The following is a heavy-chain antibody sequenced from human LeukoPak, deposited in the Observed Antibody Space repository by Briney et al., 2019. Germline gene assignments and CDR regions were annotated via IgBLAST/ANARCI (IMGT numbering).Heavy chain of an antibody. CDR2: IYYSGST. Sequence: SETLSLTCTVSGGSISSYYWSWIRQPPGKGLEWIGYIYYSGSTNYNPSLKSRVIISVDTSKNQFSLKLSSVTAADTAVYYCARARLLGWPFLFDPWGQGTLVTVSS. D-gene: IGHD4-23*01. CDR3: ARARLLGWPFLFDP. CDR1: GGSISSYY. V-gene: IGHV4-59*01. J-gene: IGHJ5*02.